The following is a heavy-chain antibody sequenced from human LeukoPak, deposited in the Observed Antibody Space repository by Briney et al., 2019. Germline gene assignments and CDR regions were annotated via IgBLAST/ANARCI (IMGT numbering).Heavy chain of an antibody. Sequence: SETLSLTCAVYGGSFSGYYWSWIRQPPGKGLEWIGEINHSGSTNYNPSLKSRVTISVDTSKNQFSLKLSSVTAADAGVYYCARGFSGFWEFDSWGQGTLVTVSS. V-gene: IGHV4-34*01. CDR1: GGSFSGYY. D-gene: IGHD1-14*01. CDR2: INHSGST. CDR3: ARGFSGFWEFDS. J-gene: IGHJ4*02.